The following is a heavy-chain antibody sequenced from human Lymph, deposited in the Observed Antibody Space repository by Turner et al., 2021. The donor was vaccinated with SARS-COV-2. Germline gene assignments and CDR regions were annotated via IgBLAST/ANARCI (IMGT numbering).Heavy chain of an antibody. Sequence: EVQLGETGGGLIQPGGSLRLSCAASGIIVSRNYMNWVRQAPGKGLEWVSVIYSGGTTYYADSVKGRFTISRDNSKNTLYLQMNSLRVEDTAVYYCAIDLGTYGMDVWGQGTTVTVSS. D-gene: IGHD6-13*01. CDR3: AIDLGTYGMDV. CDR2: IYSGGTT. V-gene: IGHV3-53*02. CDR1: GIIVSRNY. J-gene: IGHJ6*02.